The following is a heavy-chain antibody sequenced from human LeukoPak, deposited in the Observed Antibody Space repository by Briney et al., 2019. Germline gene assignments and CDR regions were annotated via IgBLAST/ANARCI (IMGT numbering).Heavy chain of an antibody. CDR3: ATLSRIFGVPYYYGMDV. D-gene: IGHD3-3*01. Sequence: SETLSLTCAVYGGSFSGYSWSWIRQPPGKGLEWIGEINHSGSTNYNPSLKSRVTISVDTSKNQFSLKLSSVTAADTAVYYCATLSRIFGVPYYYGMDVWGQGTTVTVSS. CDR1: GGSFSGYS. V-gene: IGHV4-34*01. J-gene: IGHJ6*02. CDR2: INHSGST.